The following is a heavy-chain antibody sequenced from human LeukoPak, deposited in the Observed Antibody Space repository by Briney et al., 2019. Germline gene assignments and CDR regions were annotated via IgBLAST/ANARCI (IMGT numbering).Heavy chain of an antibody. J-gene: IGHJ4*02. V-gene: IGHV1-69*13. CDR1: GGTFSSYA. CDR3: ARAPKLGYCSSTSCYGAWDY. Sequence: SVKVSCKASGGTFSSYAISWVRQAPGQGLEWMGGIIPIFGTANYAQKFQGRVTITADESTSTAYMELGSLRSEDTAVYYCARAPKLGYCSSTSCYGAWDYWGQGTLVTVSS. CDR2: IIPIFGTA. D-gene: IGHD2-2*01.